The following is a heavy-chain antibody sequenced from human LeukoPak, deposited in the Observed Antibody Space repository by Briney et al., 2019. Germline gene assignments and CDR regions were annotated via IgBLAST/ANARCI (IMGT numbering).Heavy chain of an antibody. V-gene: IGHV4-34*01. D-gene: IGHD4-23*01. CDR2: GSDVGGT. Sequence: SETLSLTCAVYGASLNGHYWSWIRQPPGKGLEWIGEGSDVGGTKYNPSLKSRVTISVDKSKDQFSLKLSSVTAADTAVYYCARASTTVVTDWFDPWGQGSLVTVSS. J-gene: IGHJ5*02. CDR3: ARASTTVVTDWFDP. CDR1: GASLNGHY.